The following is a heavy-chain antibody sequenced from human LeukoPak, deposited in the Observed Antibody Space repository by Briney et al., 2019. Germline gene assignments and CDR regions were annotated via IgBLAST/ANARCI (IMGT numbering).Heavy chain of an antibody. J-gene: IGHJ3*02. CDR1: GGSFSGYY. D-gene: IGHD2-2*01. V-gene: IGHV4-34*01. CDR3: ARDPHQGCSSTSCYWVRAFDI. CDR2: INHSGST. Sequence: SETLSLTCAVYGGSFSGYYWSWIRQPPGKGLEWIGEINHSGSTNYNPSLKSRVTISVDTSKNQFSLKLSSVTAADTAVYYCARDPHQGCSSTSCYWVRAFDIWGQGTMVTVSS.